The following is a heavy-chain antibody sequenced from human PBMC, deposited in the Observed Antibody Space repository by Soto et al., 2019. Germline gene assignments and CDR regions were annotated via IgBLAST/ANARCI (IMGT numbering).Heavy chain of an antibody. CDR1: GFTFSGYW. J-gene: IGHJ4*02. CDR2: INGDGTTT. CDR3: VRSREGYNLVADY. V-gene: IGHV3-74*01. D-gene: IGHD5-12*01. Sequence: EAQLVGSGGGLVQPGGSLRLSCAASGFTFSGYWMHWVRQAPERGLVWVSRINGDGTTTHYADSVKGRFTISRDNAKNTLYLQMNSLRAEDTAVYSCVRSREGYNLVADYWGQGTLVTVSS.